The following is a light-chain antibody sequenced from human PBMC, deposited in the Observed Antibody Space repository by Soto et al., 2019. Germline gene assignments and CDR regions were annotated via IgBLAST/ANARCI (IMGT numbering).Light chain of an antibody. Sequence: DIVMTQSPDSLAVSLGERATNNCKSSQSVLYSSSNKNYLAWYQQKPGQPPKLLIYWASTRESGVPDRFSGSGSGTDFTLTISSLQAEDVAVYYCQQYYSTPPTFGQGTKLEIK. V-gene: IGKV4-1*01. CDR2: WAS. CDR1: QSVLYSSSNKNY. CDR3: QQYYSTPPT. J-gene: IGKJ2*01.